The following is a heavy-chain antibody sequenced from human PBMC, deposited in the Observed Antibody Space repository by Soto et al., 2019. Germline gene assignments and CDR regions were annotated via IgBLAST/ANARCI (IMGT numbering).Heavy chain of an antibody. V-gene: IGHV1-69*01. CDR2: IIPIFTRT. Sequence: QLQLVQSGTEVKEPGSSVKVSCKASGGTFSTSSLVWVRQGPGQGLEWMGGIIPIFTRTNFAQKFQGRVTFSADESTRTTYMELRSLTSEDTAIYYCARDVVRSTAGDSWGRGTLVTVSS. CDR3: ARDVVRSTAGDS. D-gene: IGHD2-15*01. J-gene: IGHJ4*02. CDR1: GGTFSTSS.